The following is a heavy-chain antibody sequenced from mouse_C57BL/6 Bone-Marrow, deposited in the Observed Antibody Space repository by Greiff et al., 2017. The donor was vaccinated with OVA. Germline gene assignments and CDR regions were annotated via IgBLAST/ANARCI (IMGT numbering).Heavy chain of an antibody. Sequence: VKLVESGPELVKPGASVKISCKASGYAFSSSWMNWVKQRPGKGLEWIGRIYPGDGATNYNGKFKGKATLTADKSSSTAYMQLSSLTSEDSAVYFCARRQGGGWFAYWGQGTLVTVSA. D-gene: IGHD6-1*01. V-gene: IGHV1-82*01. J-gene: IGHJ3*01. CDR2: IYPGDGAT. CDR3: ARRQGGGWFAY. CDR1: GYAFSSSW.